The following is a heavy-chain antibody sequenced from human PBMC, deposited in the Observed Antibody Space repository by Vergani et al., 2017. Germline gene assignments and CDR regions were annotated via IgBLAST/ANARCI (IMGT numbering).Heavy chain of an antibody. CDR1: GFALNRHA. Sequence: QVQLVESGGGVVQPGTSLRLSCVVSGFALNRHAMYWVRQAPGKGLEWVVGISFDGTNEYYPDLVKGRFTISRDIAKNTLYLQVRSLRLEDTGVYHCVSDRRLCAGGRCYTEAWDYWGQGTPVTVSS. V-gene: IGHV3-30-3*01. D-gene: IGHD2-2*02. J-gene: IGHJ4*02. CDR2: ISFDGTNE. CDR3: VSDRRLCAGGRCYTEAWDY.